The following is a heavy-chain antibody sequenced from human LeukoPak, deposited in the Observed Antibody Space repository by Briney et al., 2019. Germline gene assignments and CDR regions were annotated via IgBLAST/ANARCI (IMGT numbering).Heavy chain of an antibody. J-gene: IGHJ4*02. CDR3: ASDTITVTTPYFDY. CDR2: INSHSGGT. Sequence: ASVTVSCKASGYTFTVYYIDWVRQAPGQGLEWLGWINSHSGGTNYAQKFQGRVTMTRDTFTSTAYMELSSLRSDDTAFYYCASDTITVTTPYFDYWGQGTLVTVPS. D-gene: IGHD4-17*01. CDR1: GYTFTVYY. V-gene: IGHV1-2*02.